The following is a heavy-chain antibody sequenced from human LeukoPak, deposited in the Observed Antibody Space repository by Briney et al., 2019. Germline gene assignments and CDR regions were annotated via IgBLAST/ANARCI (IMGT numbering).Heavy chain of an antibody. CDR2: IIPILGIA. V-gene: IGHV1-69*04. J-gene: IGHJ4*02. D-gene: IGHD3-3*01. Sequence: SVKVSCKASGGTFSSYAISWVRQAPGQGLEWMGRIIPILGIANYAQKFQGRVTITADKSTSTAYMELSRLRSDDTAVYYCARPDYDFWSGYSGRFGYWGQGTLVTVSS. CDR3: ARPDYDFWSGYSGRFGY. CDR1: GGTFSSYA.